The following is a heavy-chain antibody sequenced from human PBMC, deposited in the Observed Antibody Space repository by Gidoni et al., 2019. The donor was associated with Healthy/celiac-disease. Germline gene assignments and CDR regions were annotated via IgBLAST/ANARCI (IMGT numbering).Heavy chain of an antibody. D-gene: IGHD6-19*01. V-gene: IGHV3-9*01. Sequence: EVQLVESGGGLVQPGRSLSLSCAASGFTFDDYAMHWVRQALGKGLEWVSGISWNSGSIGYADSVKGRFTISRDNAKNSLYQQMNSLRAEDTALYYCAKDGGPQWLVSFDYWGQGTLVTVSS. CDR3: AKDGGPQWLVSFDY. CDR2: ISWNSGSI. J-gene: IGHJ4*02. CDR1: GFTFDDYA.